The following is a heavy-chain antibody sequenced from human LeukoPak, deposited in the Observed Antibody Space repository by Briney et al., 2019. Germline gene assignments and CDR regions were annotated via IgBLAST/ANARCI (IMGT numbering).Heavy chain of an antibody. D-gene: IGHD6-13*01. Sequence: PGGSLRLSCAASGFTFSTYAMNWVRQAPGKGLEWVSGISGSGGTTYCADSVKGRFTISRDDSKNTLYLQMNYLRAEDTALYYCAKNIAAPTTPFDYWGQGTLVTVSS. CDR2: ISGSGGTT. CDR1: GFTFSTYA. J-gene: IGHJ4*02. V-gene: IGHV3-23*01. CDR3: AKNIAAPTTPFDY.